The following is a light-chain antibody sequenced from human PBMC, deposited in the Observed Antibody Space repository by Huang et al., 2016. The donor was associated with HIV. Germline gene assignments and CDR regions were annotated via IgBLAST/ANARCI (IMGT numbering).Light chain of an antibody. J-gene: IGKJ1*01. V-gene: IGKV3-15*01. CDR1: QNINTN. Sequence: EIVMTQSPGTLSVAPGERATLSCRASQNINTNVAWFQQKPGQAPSLLIYAASTRSAYLPARFRGSGSRTDFTLTIICLQSEDIAVYYCQQYNDWPRSFGQGTKVEIK. CDR2: AAS. CDR3: QQYNDWPRS.